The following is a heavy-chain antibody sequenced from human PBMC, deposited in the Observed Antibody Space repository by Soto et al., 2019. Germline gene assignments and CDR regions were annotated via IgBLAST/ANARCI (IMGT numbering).Heavy chain of an antibody. D-gene: IGHD6-19*01. CDR1: GYTLSELS. V-gene: IGHV1-24*01. J-gene: IGHJ4*02. CDR3: ARDGRSSYSSAWYYFDY. CDR2: IDPKGGGT. Sequence: EASVKVSCKASGYTLSELSMHWVRQAPGKGLEWMGRIDPKGGGTSYAQKFQGRVTMTGDTSTDTVYMELSSLRSEDTAVYYCARDGRSSYSSAWYYFDYWGQGTLVTVSS.